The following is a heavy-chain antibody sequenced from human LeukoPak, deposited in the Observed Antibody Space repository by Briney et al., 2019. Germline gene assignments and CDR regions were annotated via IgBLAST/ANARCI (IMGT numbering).Heavy chain of an antibody. J-gene: IGHJ4*02. D-gene: IGHD3-9*01. CDR2: IIPILGIA. CDR3: ARQGYFDWYLFDY. CDR1: GYTFTSYG. Sequence: SVKVSCKASGYTFTSYGISWVRQAPGQGLEWMGRIIPILGIANYAQKFQGRVTITADKSTSTAYMELSSLRSEDTAVYYCARQGYFDWYLFDYWGQGTLVTVSS. V-gene: IGHV1-69*04.